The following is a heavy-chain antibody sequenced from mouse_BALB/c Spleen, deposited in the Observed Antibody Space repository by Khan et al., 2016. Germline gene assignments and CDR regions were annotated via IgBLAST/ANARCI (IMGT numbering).Heavy chain of an antibody. V-gene: IGHV14-3*02. CDR1: GFNIKDTY. Sequence: VQLQQSGAELVKPGASVKLSCTASGFNIKDTYMHWMIQRSEQGLEWIGRIDPANDNTKYDPKFQGKATITADTSSNTAYLQLSSLTSEDTAVYYCARSYYDSWFVYWGQGTLVTVSA. D-gene: IGHD2-4*01. CDR2: IDPANDNT. J-gene: IGHJ3*01. CDR3: ARSYYDSWFVY.